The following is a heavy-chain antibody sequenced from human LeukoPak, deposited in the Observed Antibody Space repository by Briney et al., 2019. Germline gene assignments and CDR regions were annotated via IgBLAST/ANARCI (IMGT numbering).Heavy chain of an antibody. CDR2: SHNSGET. V-gene: IGHV4-59*08. CDR1: GVSMTTYY. D-gene: IGHD5-18*01. CDR3: ARQPAATAAFDI. J-gene: IGHJ3*02. Sequence: SETLSLTCTVSGVSMTTYYWSWIRQPPGKGLEWIAYSHNSGETKYNPSLKSRITISVDTSKNEFSLELSSVTAADTAVYYCARQPAATAAFDIWGQGTTVTVSA.